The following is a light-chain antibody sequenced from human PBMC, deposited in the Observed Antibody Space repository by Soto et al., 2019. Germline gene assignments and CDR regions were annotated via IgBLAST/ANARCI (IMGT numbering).Light chain of an antibody. Sequence: QSALTQPASVSGSPGQSITISCTGTISDIGGYNFISWYQHHPGKAPKLLIYDVNNRPSGISYRFSGSKSGNTASLTISGLQAEDEADYYCASYTRTTTLVFGGGTKVNVL. CDR3: ASYTRTTTLV. J-gene: IGLJ2*01. CDR1: ISDIGGYNF. CDR2: DVN. V-gene: IGLV2-14*01.